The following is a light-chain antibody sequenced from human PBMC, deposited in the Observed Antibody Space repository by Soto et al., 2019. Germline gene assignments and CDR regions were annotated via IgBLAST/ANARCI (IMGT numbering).Light chain of an antibody. J-gene: IGLJ2*01. CDR2: EVT. Sequence: QSALTQPPSASGSPGQSVAISCTGTSSDVGNYNYVSWYQHHPGKAPKLMIYEVTKRPSGVPDRFSGSKSGNTASLTVSGLQAEDEADYYCTSYAGTKTLIFGGGTKVTVL. V-gene: IGLV2-8*01. CDR1: SSDVGNYNY. CDR3: TSYAGTKTLI.